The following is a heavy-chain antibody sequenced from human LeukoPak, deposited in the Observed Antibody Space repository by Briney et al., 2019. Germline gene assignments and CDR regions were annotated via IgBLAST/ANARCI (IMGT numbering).Heavy chain of an antibody. J-gene: IGHJ5*02. CDR2: ISGSGGST. CDR3: AKPTNDFWSGYPPGWFDP. V-gene: IGHV3-23*01. CDR1: GFTFSSYV. Sequence: GGSLRLSCAASGFTFSSYVMSWVRQAPGEGLEWVSAISGSGGSTYHADSVEGRFTISRDNSKNTLFLQMNSLRAEDTAVYYCAKPTNDFWSGYPPGWFDPWGQGTLVTVSS. D-gene: IGHD3-3*01.